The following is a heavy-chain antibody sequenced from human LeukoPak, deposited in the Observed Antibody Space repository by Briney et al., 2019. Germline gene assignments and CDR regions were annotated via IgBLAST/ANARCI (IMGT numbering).Heavy chain of an antibody. CDR1: TGSISSSY. V-gene: IGHV4-4*07. CDR2: MSSSGGS. J-gene: IGHJ3*02. Sequence: SETLSLTCTVSTGSISSSYWSWLRKPAGKGLEYIGRMSSSGGSNFNPSLKSRVSIPVDSSKRQVSLKLTSVTAADSAVYYCAGLLVPAASGAFHIWGPGTIVTVSS. CDR3: AGLLVPAASGAFHI. D-gene: IGHD2-2*01.